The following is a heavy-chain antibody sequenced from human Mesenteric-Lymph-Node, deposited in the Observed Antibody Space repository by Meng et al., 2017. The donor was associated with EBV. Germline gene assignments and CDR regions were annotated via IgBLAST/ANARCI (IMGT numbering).Heavy chain of an antibody. CDR2: INPAFGNT. CDR3: ARDAGDYVLDY. V-gene: IGHV1-3*01. CDR1: GYIFESYR. J-gene: IGHJ4*02. Sequence: QVTLVQSETEVKKPGASVKVSCKASGYIFESYRVHWARQAPGQRLEWMGWINPAFGNTDYSQKFQGKVTITSDTSASTAYMDLTSLTPEDTAVYFCARDAGDYVLDYWGQGTLVTVSS. D-gene: IGHD4-17*01.